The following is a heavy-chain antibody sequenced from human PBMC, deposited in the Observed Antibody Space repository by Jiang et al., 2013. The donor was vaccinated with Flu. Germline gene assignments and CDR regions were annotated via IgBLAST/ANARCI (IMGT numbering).Heavy chain of an antibody. Sequence: LLKPSETLSLTCTVSGGSITSHYWYWIRQPPGKGLEWLGYIHYSGRTQYNSSLKSGVSISIDTSKTHFSLRLSSVTAADTAVYYCARDGGGALAGMPDDVLTIWGQG. V-gene: IGHV4-59*11. CDR1: GGSITSHY. CDR3: ARDGGGALAGMPDDVLTI. D-gene: IGHD2-2*01. J-gene: IGHJ3*02. CDR2: IHYSGRT.